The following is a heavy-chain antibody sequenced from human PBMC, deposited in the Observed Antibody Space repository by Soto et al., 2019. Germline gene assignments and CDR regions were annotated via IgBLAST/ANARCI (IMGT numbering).Heavy chain of an antibody. CDR3: ARLQGGPTGVLGY. J-gene: IGHJ4*02. CDR1: GYSFTSYW. CDR2: IYPGDSET. D-gene: IGHD2-8*01. Sequence: GESLKISCKGSGYSFTSYWIGWVRQMPGKGLEWMGIIYPGDSETIHSPAFQGQVTISADKSISTAYLQWSSLKASDTAMYYCARLQGGPTGVLGYWGQGTLVTVSS. V-gene: IGHV5-51*01.